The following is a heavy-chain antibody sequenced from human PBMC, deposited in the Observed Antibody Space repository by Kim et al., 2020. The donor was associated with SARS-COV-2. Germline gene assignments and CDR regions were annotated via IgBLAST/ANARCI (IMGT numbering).Heavy chain of an antibody. J-gene: IGHJ5*02. CDR1: GGSISSSSYY. D-gene: IGHD6-19*01. CDR2: IYYSGST. V-gene: IGHV4-39*01. CDR3: ARRVAVAEPTA. Sequence: SETLSLTCTVSGGSISSSSYYWGWIRQPPGKGLEWIGSIYYSGSTYYNPSLKRRITLSVDTSKNQYSLKLSFVTAEDTAVYYCARRVAVAEPTAWGQGT.